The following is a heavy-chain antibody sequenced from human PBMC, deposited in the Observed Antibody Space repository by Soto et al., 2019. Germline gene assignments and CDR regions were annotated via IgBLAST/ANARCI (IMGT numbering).Heavy chain of an antibody. V-gene: IGHV4-31*03. CDR2: IYYSGSS. Sequence: QVQLQESGPGLVKPSQTLSLTCTVSGGSISSGGYYWSWIRQHPGKGLEWIGYIYYSGSSYYNPSLKSRVTISVDTSKNQFSLKLSSVTAADTAVYYCARVCGGDCHYGMDVWGQGNTVTVSS. J-gene: IGHJ6*02. D-gene: IGHD2-21*02. CDR1: GGSISSGGYY. CDR3: ARVCGGDCHYGMDV.